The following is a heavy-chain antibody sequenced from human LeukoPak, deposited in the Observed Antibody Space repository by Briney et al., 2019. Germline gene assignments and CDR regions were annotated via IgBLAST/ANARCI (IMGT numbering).Heavy chain of an antibody. CDR1: GYTFTGYY. CDR2: INPNSGGT. J-gene: IGHJ3*02. CDR3: ARDSFPGRYYEGAFDI. D-gene: IGHD3-22*01. Sequence: ASVKVSCKASGYTFTGYYMHWVRQAPGRGLEWMGWINPNSGGTNYTQKFQGRVTMTRDTSISTAYMELSRLRSDDTAVYYCARDSFPGRYYEGAFDIWGQGTMVTVSS. V-gene: IGHV1-2*02.